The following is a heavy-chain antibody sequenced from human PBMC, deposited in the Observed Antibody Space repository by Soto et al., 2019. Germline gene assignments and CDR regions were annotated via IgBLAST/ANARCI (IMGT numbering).Heavy chain of an antibody. Sequence: GGSLRLSCAASGFTVSSNYMSWVRQAPGKGLEWVSVIYSGGSTYYADSVKGRFTISRDNSKNTLYLQMNSLRAEDTAVYYCARVDTIFGVVMGLSYGMDVWGQGTTVTVSS. CDR3: ARVDTIFGVVMGLSYGMDV. CDR2: IYSGGST. V-gene: IGHV3-53*01. D-gene: IGHD3-3*01. CDR1: GFTVSSNY. J-gene: IGHJ6*02.